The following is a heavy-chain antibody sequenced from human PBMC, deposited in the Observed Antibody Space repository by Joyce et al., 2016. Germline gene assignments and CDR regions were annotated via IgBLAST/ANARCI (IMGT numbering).Heavy chain of an antibody. CDR3: VTGLCIGTACHWDDAFDV. D-gene: IGHD2-2*01. CDR2: VKSKSQGGTT. CDR1: GFSCRNAW. Sequence: EVQLVESGGGLVKPGGSLRLSCAASGFSCRNAWVTWVGQAPGKGLAWVGRVKSKSQGGTTDYAAPVKGRFTISRDDSRDTAYLQMNSLKSEDTGVYFCVTGLCIGTACHWDDAFDVWGQGTMVTVSS. J-gene: IGHJ3*01. V-gene: IGHV3-15*01.